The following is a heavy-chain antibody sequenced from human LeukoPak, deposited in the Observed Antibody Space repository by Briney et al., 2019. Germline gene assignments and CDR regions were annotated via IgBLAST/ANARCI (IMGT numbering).Heavy chain of an antibody. CDR1: GFTVSSNY. Sequence: GGSLRLSCAASGFTVSSNYMSWVRQAPGKGLECVSAIYSGGSTYYADSVKGRFTISRHNSKNTLYLQMNSLRAEDTAVYYCARVTVIAAAGWFDPWGQGTLVTVSS. D-gene: IGHD6-13*01. CDR2: IYSGGST. V-gene: IGHV3-53*04. CDR3: ARVTVIAAAGWFDP. J-gene: IGHJ5*02.